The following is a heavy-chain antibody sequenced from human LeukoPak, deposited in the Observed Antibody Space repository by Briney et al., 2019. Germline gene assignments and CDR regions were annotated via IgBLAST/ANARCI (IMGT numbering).Heavy chain of an antibody. CDR2: IYYSGST. J-gene: IGHJ4*02. CDR3: ARCGYYDFWSGYNPATFDY. V-gene: IGHV4-39*01. D-gene: IGHD3-3*01. Sequence: SETLSLTCTVSGGSISSSSYYWGWIRQPPGKGLEWIGSIYYSGSTYYNPSLKSRVTISLDTSKNQFSLKLSSVTAADTAVYCCARCGYYDFWSGYNPATFDYWGQGTLVTVSS. CDR1: GGSISSSSYY.